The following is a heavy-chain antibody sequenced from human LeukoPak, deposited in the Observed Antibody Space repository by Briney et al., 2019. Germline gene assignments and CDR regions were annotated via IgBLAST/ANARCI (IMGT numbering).Heavy chain of an antibody. Sequence: SETLSLTCTVSGGSISNYYWNWIRQPPGKGLEWIGYIYYTGNTNYNPSLKSRVTISVDTSKNQFSLKLSSVTAADTAVYYCARQTVAFDYWGQGTLVTVSS. J-gene: IGHJ4*02. CDR1: GGSISNYY. CDR2: IYYTGNT. D-gene: IGHD4-23*01. CDR3: ARQTVAFDY. V-gene: IGHV4-59*08.